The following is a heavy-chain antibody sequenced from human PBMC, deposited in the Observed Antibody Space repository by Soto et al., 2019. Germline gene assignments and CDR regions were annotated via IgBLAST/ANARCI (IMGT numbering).Heavy chain of an antibody. D-gene: IGHD1-26*01. V-gene: IGHV3-23*01. CDR2: ISGTGGST. J-gene: IGHJ6*02. Sequence: EVQLLESGGGLVQPGGSLRLSCAASGFTFSYYAMTWVRQGPGKGLEWVSGISGTGGSTYDADSVKGRFTISRDNSKNTLYLQMNSLRAEDTAMYYCAKSSGSHYDYYAMDVWGQGTTVTVSS. CDR1: GFTFSYYA. CDR3: AKSSGSHYDYYAMDV.